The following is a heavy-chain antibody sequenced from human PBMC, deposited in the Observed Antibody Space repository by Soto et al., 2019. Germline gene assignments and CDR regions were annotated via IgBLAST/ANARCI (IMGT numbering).Heavy chain of an antibody. CDR1: GGTFSSYA. CDR3: ARLLGYFSGGSCFYYYGMDV. Sequence: SVKVSCKASGGTFSSYAISRVRQAPGQGLEWMGGIIPIFGTANYAQKFQGRVTITADESTSTAYMELSSLRSEDTAVYYCARLLGYFSGGSCFYYYGMDVWGQGTTVTVSS. D-gene: IGHD2-15*01. J-gene: IGHJ6*02. CDR2: IIPIFGTA. V-gene: IGHV1-69*13.